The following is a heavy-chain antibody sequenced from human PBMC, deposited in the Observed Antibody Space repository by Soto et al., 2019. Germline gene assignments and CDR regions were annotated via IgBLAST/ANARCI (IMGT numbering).Heavy chain of an antibody. V-gene: IGHV4-34*01. CDR2: INHSGST. CDR3: ARGPPSSIVVVVAATEAGDV. Sequence: SETLSLTCAVYGGSFSGYYWSWIRQPPGKGLEWIGEINHSGSTNYNPSLKSRVTISVDTSKNQFSLKLSSVTAADTAVYYCARGPPSSIVVVVAATEAGDVWGQGTTVTVS. J-gene: IGHJ6*02. D-gene: IGHD2-15*01. CDR1: GGSFSGYY.